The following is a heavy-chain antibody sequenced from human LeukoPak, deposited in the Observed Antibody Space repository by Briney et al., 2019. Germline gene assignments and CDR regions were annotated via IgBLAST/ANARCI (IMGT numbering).Heavy chain of an antibody. D-gene: IGHD6-19*01. CDR3: ARDLSVAGKGVDY. Sequence: GGSLRLSCAASGFTFSNYWMSWVRQAPGKGLEWVANIKQDGSEKYYVDSVKGRFTIPRDNAKNSLYLQMNTLRVEDTAVYYCARDLSVAGKGVDYWGQGTLVTVSS. J-gene: IGHJ4*02. CDR1: GFTFSNYW. V-gene: IGHV3-7*01. CDR2: IKQDGSEK.